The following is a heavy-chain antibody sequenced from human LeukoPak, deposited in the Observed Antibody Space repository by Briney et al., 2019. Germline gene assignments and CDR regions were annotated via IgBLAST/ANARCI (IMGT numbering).Heavy chain of an antibody. V-gene: IGHV3-9*01. CDR3: GKSASLGDQWGCYFDY. J-gene: IGHJ4*02. D-gene: IGHD3-16*01. Sequence: GGSLRLSCAASGFTFGNYAMNWVRQAPGKGLEWVSDIRWNGGRIGYGDSVKGRFTISRYNAKNSLYLQMNSLRAEDTALYYCGKSASLGDQWGCYFDYWGQGSLVSVCS. CDR2: IRWNGGRI. CDR1: GFTFGNYA.